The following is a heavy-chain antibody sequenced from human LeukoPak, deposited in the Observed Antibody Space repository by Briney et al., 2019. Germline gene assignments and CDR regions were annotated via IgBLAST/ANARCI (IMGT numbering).Heavy chain of an antibody. CDR1: GFTFSSYS. CDR3: ARSAAVVPAATGALEDY. Sequence: GGSLRLSCAASGFTFSSYSMNWVRQAPGKGLEWVSSISSGSSYIYYADSVKGRFTISRDNAKNSLYLQMNSLRAEDTAVYYCARSAAVVPAATGALEDYWGQGTLVTVSS. J-gene: IGHJ4*02. CDR2: ISSGSSYI. D-gene: IGHD2-2*01. V-gene: IGHV3-21*01.